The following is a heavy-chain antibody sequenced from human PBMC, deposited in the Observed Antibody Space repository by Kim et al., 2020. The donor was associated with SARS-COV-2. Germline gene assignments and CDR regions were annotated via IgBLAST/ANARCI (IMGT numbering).Heavy chain of an antibody. CDR1: GFTFSSYA. J-gene: IGHJ4*02. Sequence: GGSLRLSCAASGFTFSSYAMSWVRQAPGKGLEWVSAISGSGGSTYYADSVKGRFTISRDNSKNTLYLQMNSLRAEDTAVYYCAKDGRYYDYVWGSYRYTADYWGQGTLVTVSS. CDR3: AKDGRYYDYVWGSYRYTADY. CDR2: ISGSGGST. V-gene: IGHV3-23*01. D-gene: IGHD3-16*02.